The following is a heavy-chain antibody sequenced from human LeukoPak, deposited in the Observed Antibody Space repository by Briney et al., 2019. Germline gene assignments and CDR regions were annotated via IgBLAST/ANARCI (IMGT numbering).Heavy chain of an antibody. CDR3: VRSLFDRLLRD. J-gene: IGHJ4*02. V-gene: IGHV3-53*01. CDR1: GFTVSSNY. D-gene: IGHD2/OR15-2a*01. CDR2: IYSGGST. Sequence: TGGSLRLSCAASGFTVSSNYMSWVRQAPGKGLEWVSVIYSGGSTYYADSVKGRFSISRDTAKSSLYLQLSSLRAEDTAVYFCVRSLFDRLLRDWGQGTLVTVSS.